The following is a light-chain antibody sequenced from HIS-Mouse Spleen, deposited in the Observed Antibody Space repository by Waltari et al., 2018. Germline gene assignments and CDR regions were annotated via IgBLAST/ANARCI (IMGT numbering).Light chain of an antibody. J-gene: IGKJ1*01. CDR1: QSVSSN. Sequence: EIVMTQSPATLSVSPGERATLPCRASQSVSSNLAWYQQKPGQAPRLLIYGASTRATGIPARFSGSGSGTEFTLTISSLQSEDFAVYYCQYNNWPPWTFGQGTKVEIK. CDR2: GAS. CDR3: QYNNWPPWT. V-gene: IGKV3-15*01.